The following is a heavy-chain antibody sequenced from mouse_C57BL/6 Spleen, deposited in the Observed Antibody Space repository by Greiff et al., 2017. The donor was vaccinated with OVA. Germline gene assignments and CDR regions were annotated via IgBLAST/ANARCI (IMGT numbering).Heavy chain of an antibody. V-gene: IGHV1-69*01. J-gene: IGHJ3*01. CDR2: IDPSDSYT. Sequence: QVQLQQPGAELVMPGASVKLSCKASGYTFTSYWMHWVKQRPGQGLEWIGEIDPSDSYTNYNQKFKGKSTLTVDKSSSTAYMQLSSLTSEDSAVYYCARLGYYGSSRFAYWGQGTLVTVSA. CDR1: GYTFTSYW. CDR3: ARLGYYGSSRFAY. D-gene: IGHD1-1*01.